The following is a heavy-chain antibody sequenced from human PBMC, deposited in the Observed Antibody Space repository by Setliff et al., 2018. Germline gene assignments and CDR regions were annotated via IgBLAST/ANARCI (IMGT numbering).Heavy chain of an antibody. J-gene: IGHJ6*03. CDR3: ARMSGFQYIDV. V-gene: IGHV4-38-2*01. CDR1: DFSVGSVYY. D-gene: IGHD3-3*01. Sequence: SETLSLTCAVSDFSVGSVYYWGWIRQPPGRGLEWIANIYYSGTTHYSPSFQSRVTMSVDTSKNQFSLNLSSVTAADTALYYCARMSGFQYIDVWGEGTTVTVSS. CDR2: IYYSGTT.